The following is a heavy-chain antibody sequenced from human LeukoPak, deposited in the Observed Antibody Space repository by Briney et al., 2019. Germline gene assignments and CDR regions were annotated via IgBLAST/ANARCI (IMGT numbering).Heavy chain of an antibody. CDR3: ARWIHDSAAWRLDY. CDR2: IRQDASAV. D-gene: IGHD3-22*01. V-gene: IGHV3-7*04. CDR1: GFTFSNYY. J-gene: IGHJ4*02. Sequence: GGSLRLSCAASGFTFSNYYMSWVRQAPGKGLEWVANIRQDASAVFQVDSLKGRFTVSRDNTKNSLYLQMSSLRVEDTAIYYCARWIHDSAAWRLDYWGRGALVTVSS.